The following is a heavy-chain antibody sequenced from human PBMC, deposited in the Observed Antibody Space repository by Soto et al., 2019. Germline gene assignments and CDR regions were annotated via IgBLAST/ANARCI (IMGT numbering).Heavy chain of an antibody. CDR1: GSSIGTYC. Sequence: KPSETLSLTCTVSGSSIGTYCWSWIRQSPGKGLEWIGYIYDRESTDYNPSLKSRVTVSADASKSQFFLQLDSVTTADTAVYYCAFSWNALAVTTFDYWGQGIPVTAPQ. J-gene: IGHJ4*02. CDR2: IYDREST. CDR3: AFSWNALAVTTFDY. D-gene: IGHD4-17*01. V-gene: IGHV4-59*01.